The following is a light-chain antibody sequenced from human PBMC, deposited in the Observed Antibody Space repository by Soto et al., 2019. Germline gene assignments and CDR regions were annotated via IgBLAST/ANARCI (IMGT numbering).Light chain of an antibody. CDR3: ASWEDSLNGWV. CDR2: SNN. J-gene: IGLJ3*02. CDR1: SSKIGSNT. Sequence: QSVLTQPPSASGTPGQRVTISCSGSSSKIGSNTVNWYQQLPGTAPKLLIYSNNQRPSGVPDRFSGSKSGTSASLAISGLQSEDEADYYCASWEDSLNGWVIGGGTKLTVL. V-gene: IGLV1-44*01.